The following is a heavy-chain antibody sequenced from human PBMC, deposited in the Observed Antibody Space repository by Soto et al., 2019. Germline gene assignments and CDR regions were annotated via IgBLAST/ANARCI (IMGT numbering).Heavy chain of an antibody. CDR2: MNGDGTYI. CDR1: GFTFGPWW. Sequence: GSLRLSCAVSGFTFGPWWMHWVRQGPGKGLVWVSRMNGDGTYITYGDFAKGRFTISRDNAKNTLFLQMNSLRAEDTAVYYCVRENYFGLDRWGQGTLVTVSS. V-gene: IGHV3-74*01. J-gene: IGHJ5*02. D-gene: IGHD1-7*01. CDR3: VRENYFGLDR.